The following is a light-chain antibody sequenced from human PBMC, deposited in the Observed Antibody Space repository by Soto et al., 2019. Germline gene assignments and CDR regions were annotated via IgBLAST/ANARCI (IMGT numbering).Light chain of an antibody. CDR1: QSISSW. J-gene: IGKJ1*01. Sequence: DIQMTQSPSTLSASVGDRVTITCPASQSISSWLAWYQQKPGKAPKLLIYDASSLESGVPSRFSGSGSGTEFTLTISSLQPDDFATYYCQQYNRYWTFGQGTKVEIK. V-gene: IGKV1-5*01. CDR3: QQYNRYWT. CDR2: DAS.